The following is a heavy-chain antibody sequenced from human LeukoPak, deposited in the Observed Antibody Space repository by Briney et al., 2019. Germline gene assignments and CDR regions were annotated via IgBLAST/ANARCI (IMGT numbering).Heavy chain of an antibody. J-gene: IGHJ4*02. V-gene: IGHV4-4*07. CDR1: GGSISSYY. CDR2: IYTSGST. CDR3: AREGLAAADFDY. D-gene: IGHD6-13*01. Sequence: KTSETLSLTCTVSGGSISSYYWNWIRQSAGKGLEWIGRIYTSGSTNYNPSLKSRVTMSVHTSKHRFSLKLSSVTAADTAVYYCAREGLAAADFDYWGQGTLVTVSP.